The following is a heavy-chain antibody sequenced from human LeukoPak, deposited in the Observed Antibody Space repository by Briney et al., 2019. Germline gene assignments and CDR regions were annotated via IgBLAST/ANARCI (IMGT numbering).Heavy chain of an antibody. J-gene: IGHJ4*02. CDR3: VKDRTGTYTLDY. CDR1: GFTFSNYA. Sequence: GGSLRLSCAATGFTFSNYAIHWGRQAPGKGLEWVAFISDDGSRQHYADSVKGRFTVSRDNSKNTLNLQMNSLRAEDTAVYYCVKDRTGTYTLDYWGQGTLVTVSS. D-gene: IGHD3-10*01. V-gene: IGHV3-30-3*01. CDR2: ISDDGSRQ.